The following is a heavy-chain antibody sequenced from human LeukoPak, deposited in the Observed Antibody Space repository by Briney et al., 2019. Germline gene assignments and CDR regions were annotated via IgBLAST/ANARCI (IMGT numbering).Heavy chain of an antibody. V-gene: IGHV4-59*01. J-gene: IGHJ3*02. CDR2: IYYSGST. CDR1: GGSISSYY. CDR3: ASLSPFSAFDI. Sequence: NASETLSLTCTVSGGSISSYYWSWIRRPPGKGLEWIGYIYYSGSTNYNPSLKSRVTISVDTSKNQFSLKLSSVTAADTAAYYCASLSPFSAFDIWGQGTMVTVSS.